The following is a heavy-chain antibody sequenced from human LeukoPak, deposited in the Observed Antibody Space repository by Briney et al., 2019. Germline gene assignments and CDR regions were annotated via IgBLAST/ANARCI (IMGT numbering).Heavy chain of an antibody. CDR1: GGTFSSYA. D-gene: IGHD6-25*01. CDR3: ARGSGGYNWFDP. J-gene: IGHJ5*02. V-gene: IGHV1-69*05. Sequence: SVKVSCKASGGTFSSYAISWVRQAPGQGLEWMGGIIPIFGTANYAQKFQGRVTITTDESTGTAYMELSSLRPEDTAVYYCARGSGGYNWFDPWGQGTLVTVSS. CDR2: IIPIFGTA.